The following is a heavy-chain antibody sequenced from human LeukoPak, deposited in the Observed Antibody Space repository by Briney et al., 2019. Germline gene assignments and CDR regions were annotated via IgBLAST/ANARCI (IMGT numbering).Heavy chain of an antibody. V-gene: IGHV1-18*01. Sequence: ARVKVSCAAPGNTFDIYGVSGVRQAAGQCLEYMGLIATYNGKTDYAQNLRHRVPMTTDLSTSTALKELTSLSCDDRAVNYCARVTNYYYYYTDGWGKGTPVTLSS. CDR1: GNTFDIYG. J-gene: IGHJ6*03. CDR2: IATYNGKT. D-gene: IGHD3-10*01. CDR3: ARVTNYYYYYTDG.